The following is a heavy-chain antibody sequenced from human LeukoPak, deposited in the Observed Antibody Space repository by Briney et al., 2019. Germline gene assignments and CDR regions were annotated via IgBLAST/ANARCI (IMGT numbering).Heavy chain of an antibody. V-gene: IGHV3-23*01. CDR1: GFTFSSYA. Sequence: PGGSLRLSCAASGFTFSSYAMSWVRQAPGKGLEWVSAISGSGGSTYYADFVKGRFTISRDNSKNTLYLQMNSLRAEDTAVYCCAKSPGRYYYDSSGYYCYFDYWGQGTLVTVSS. J-gene: IGHJ4*02. CDR3: AKSPGRYYYDSSGYYCYFDY. CDR2: ISGSGGST. D-gene: IGHD3-22*01.